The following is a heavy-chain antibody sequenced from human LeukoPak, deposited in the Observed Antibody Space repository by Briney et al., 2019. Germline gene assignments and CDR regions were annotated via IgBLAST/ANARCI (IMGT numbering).Heavy chain of an antibody. J-gene: IGHJ6*03. CDR1: GEPFSGYY. V-gene: IGHV4-34*01. CDR3: VRGMTDYYYYMDV. Sequence: PSETLSLTCGVSGEPFSGYYWSWIRQPPGKGLEWIGDISESGSTNYNPSLKSRVTISVDPSKNQFSLKLTSMTAADTAVYFCVRGMTDYYYYMDVWGKGTTVTVSS. CDR2: ISESGST.